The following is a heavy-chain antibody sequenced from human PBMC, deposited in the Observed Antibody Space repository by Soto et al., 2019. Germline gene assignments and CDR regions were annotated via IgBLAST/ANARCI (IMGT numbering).Heavy chain of an antibody. V-gene: IGHV1-69*08. CDR2: IIPILGIA. CDR3: ARDGGGMATACFV. CDR1: GGTFSSYT. J-gene: IGHJ6*02. Sequence: QVQLVQSGAEVKKPGSSVKVSCKASGGTFSSYTISWVRQAPGQGLEWMGRIIPILGIANYAQKFQGRVTITADKSTSTAYMELSSLRSEDTAVYYCARDGGGMATACFVWGQGTTVTVSS. D-gene: IGHD5-12*01.